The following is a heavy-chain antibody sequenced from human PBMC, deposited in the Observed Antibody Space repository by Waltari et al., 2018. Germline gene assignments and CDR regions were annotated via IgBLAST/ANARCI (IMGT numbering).Heavy chain of an antibody. D-gene: IGHD6-6*01. J-gene: IGHJ6*02. CDR3: ARQQQLVRWGYYYYGMDV. V-gene: IGHV4-34*01. CDR1: GGSFSGYY. Sequence: QVQLQQWGAGLLKPSETLSLTCAVYGGSFSGYYWSWIRQPPGKGLEWIGEINHSGSTNYNPSLKSRVTITVDTSKNQFSLKVSSVTAADTAVYYCARQQQLVRWGYYYYGMDVWGQGTTVTVSS. CDR2: INHSGST.